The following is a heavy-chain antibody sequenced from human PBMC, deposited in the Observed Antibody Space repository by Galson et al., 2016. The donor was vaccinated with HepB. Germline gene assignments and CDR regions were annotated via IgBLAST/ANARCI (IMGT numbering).Heavy chain of an antibody. CDR3: ARVRTALTGWTNDY. CDR2: IHSNGDT. J-gene: IGHJ4*02. Sequence: SLRLSCAASGFGVSRNYMNWVRQPPGKGLEWVSIIHSNGDTYYGDSVKGRFTISSDNSKNTVYLQMSRLRAEDTAFYDCARVRTALTGWTNDYWGQGTLVTVSS. D-gene: IGHD6-19*01. CDR1: GFGVSRNY. V-gene: IGHV3-53*01.